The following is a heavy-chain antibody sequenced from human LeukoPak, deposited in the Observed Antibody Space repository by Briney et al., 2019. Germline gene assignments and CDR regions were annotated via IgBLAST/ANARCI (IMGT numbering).Heavy chain of an antibody. D-gene: IGHD6-13*01. CDR2: ISSSSSYI. Sequence: GGSLRLSCAASGFTFSSYSMNWVRQAPGKGPEWVSSISSSSSYIYYADSVKGRFTISRDNAKNSLYLQMNSLRAEDTAVYYCARDEGSSWYKKYWGQGTLVTASS. J-gene: IGHJ4*02. CDR1: GFTFSSYS. CDR3: ARDEGSSWYKKY. V-gene: IGHV3-21*01.